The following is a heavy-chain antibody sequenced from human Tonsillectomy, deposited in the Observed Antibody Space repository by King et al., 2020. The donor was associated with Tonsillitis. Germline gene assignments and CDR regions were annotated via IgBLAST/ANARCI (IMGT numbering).Heavy chain of an antibody. CDR2: IYDDGGT. D-gene: IGHD6-19*01. V-gene: IGHV4-59*01. CDR1: GGSISGSY. CDR3: ARGSRGGWSPFDY. J-gene: IGHJ4*02. Sequence: VQLQQSGPGLVKTSETLSLTCTVSGGSISGSYWSWIRQSPGKGLEWIGYIYDDGGTNYNPSLKSRLVISVDTSKNQFSLNLSSVTAAGTAGDFCARGSRGGWSPFDYWGQGTLVTVSS.